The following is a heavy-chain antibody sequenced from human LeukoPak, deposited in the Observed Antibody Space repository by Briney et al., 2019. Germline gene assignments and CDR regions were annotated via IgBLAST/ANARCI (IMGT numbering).Heavy chain of an antibody. V-gene: IGHV1-2*02. CDR1: GYTFTGYY. J-gene: IGHJ6*04. D-gene: IGHD3-3*01. CDR3: ARGRRFTIFGVVSGMDV. CDR2: INPNSGGT. Sequence: EASVKVSCMHSGYTFTGYYMHWVRQAPGQGREWMGWINPNSGGTNYQQQFQGRVTMTRDTSISTAYMELSRLRSDDTAVYYCARGRRFTIFGVVSGMDVWGRGTMVTVSS.